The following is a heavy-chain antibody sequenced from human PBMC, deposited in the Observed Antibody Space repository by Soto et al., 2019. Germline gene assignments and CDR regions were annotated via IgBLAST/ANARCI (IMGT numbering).Heavy chain of an antibody. J-gene: IGHJ3*02. CDR3: AREYYYDSSGPANAFDI. Sequence: VSCKASGGTFSSYAISWVRQAPGQGLEWMGGIIPIFGTANYAQKFQGRVTITADESTSTAYMELGSLRSEDTAVYYCAREYYYDSSGPANAFDIWGQGTMVTVSS. CDR1: GGTFSSYA. CDR2: IIPIFGTA. D-gene: IGHD3-22*01. V-gene: IGHV1-69*01.